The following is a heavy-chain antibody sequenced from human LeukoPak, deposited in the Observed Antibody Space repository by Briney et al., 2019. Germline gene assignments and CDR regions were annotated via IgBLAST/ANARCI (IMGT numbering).Heavy chain of an antibody. D-gene: IGHD6-19*01. CDR2: IRSNTYGGTT. V-gene: IGHV3-49*04. Sequence: GGSLRLSCTASGLTFANYAMSWVRQAPGKGLKWVGFIRSNTYGGTTHYAASVRGTFTISRDDSKSIAYLQMNSLKTDDTAVYYCTRVRVYSSGWYFDYWGQGTLITVSS. J-gene: IGHJ4*02. CDR1: GLTFANYA. CDR3: TRVRVYSSGWYFDY.